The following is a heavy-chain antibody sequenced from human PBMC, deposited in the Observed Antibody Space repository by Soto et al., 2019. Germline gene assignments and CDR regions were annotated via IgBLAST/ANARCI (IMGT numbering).Heavy chain of an antibody. CDR3: ARVGGNWKDDDFDY. V-gene: IGHV1-8*01. Sequence: QVQLVQSGAEVKKPGASVKVSCKASGYPFPNHDINWVRQTTGQGLEWMGWMNPNSGDTGDAQKFQGRVTMPRDTSIRPAYMELSTLRSDDTAVYYCARVGGNWKDDDFDYWGQGALVTVSS. CDR2: MNPNSGDT. CDR1: GYPFPNHD. D-gene: IGHD1-1*01. J-gene: IGHJ4*02.